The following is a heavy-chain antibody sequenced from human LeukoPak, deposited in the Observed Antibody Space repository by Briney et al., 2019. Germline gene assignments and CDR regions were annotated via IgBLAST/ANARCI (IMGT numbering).Heavy chain of an antibody. Sequence: PSQTLSLTCTVSGGSISSGGYYWSWIRQHPGKGLEWIGYIYHSGSTYYNPSLKSRVTISVDTSKNQFSLKLSSVTAADTAVYYCARDKEGGGYGMDVWGQGTTVTVSS. CDR3: ARDKEGGGYGMDV. CDR2: IYHSGST. V-gene: IGHV4-31*03. D-gene: IGHD3-16*01. J-gene: IGHJ6*02. CDR1: GGSISSGGYY.